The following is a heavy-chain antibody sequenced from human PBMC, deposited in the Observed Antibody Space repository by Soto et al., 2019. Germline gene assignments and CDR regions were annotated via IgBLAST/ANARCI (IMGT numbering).Heavy chain of an antibody. CDR2: IYTSGST. D-gene: IGHD6-6*01. J-gene: IGHJ5*02. Sequence: SETLSLTCTVSGGSISSYYWSWIRQPAGKGLEWIGRIYTSGSTNYNPSLKSRVTMSVDTSKNQFSLKLSSVNAADTAVYYCARGSSIAARPDWFDPWGQGTLVTVSS. V-gene: IGHV4-4*07. CDR1: GGSISSYY. CDR3: ARGSSIAARPDWFDP.